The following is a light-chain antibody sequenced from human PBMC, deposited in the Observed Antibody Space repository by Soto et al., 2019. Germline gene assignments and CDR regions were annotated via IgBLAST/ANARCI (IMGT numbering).Light chain of an antibody. CDR2: AAS. J-gene: IGKJ4*01. V-gene: IGKV1-39*01. CDR1: QSISSY. Sequence: DIQMNQSPSSLSASVGDRVTITCRASQSISSYLNWYQQKPGKAPKLLIYAASSLQSGVPSRFSGCRSGTDFTLTISRLQSEDSATYYCQQSYTTPLTFGGGTKVEIK. CDR3: QQSYTTPLT.